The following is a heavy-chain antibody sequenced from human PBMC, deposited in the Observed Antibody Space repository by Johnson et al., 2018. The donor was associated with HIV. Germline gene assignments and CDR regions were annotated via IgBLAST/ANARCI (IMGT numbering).Heavy chain of an antibody. Sequence: VQLVESAGGFVQPGGSLRLSCAASGFAFRSYWMHWVRQAPGTGLVRVSRINSDGTTTSYADSVKGRFTISRDSAKTTLYLQMNSLRAEDTALYYCATSTASDALDIWGQGTMVTVSS. J-gene: IGHJ3*02. CDR2: INSDGTTT. V-gene: IGHV3-74*02. CDR3: ATSTASDALDI. CDR1: GFAFRSYW. D-gene: IGHD1-1*01.